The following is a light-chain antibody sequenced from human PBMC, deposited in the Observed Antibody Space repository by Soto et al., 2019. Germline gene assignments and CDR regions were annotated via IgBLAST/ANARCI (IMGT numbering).Light chain of an antibody. CDR2: ATS. V-gene: IGKV3-20*01. CDR3: HQYANSPPWT. Sequence: EIVLTQSPGTLSLSPGERATLSCRASQSFSSSYLAWYQQKPGQAPRLLIYATSSMATGIPDRFSGSGSGTDFTLPISRLEPEDFAVYYCHQYANSPPWTFGQGTKVEIK. CDR1: QSFSSSY. J-gene: IGKJ1*01.